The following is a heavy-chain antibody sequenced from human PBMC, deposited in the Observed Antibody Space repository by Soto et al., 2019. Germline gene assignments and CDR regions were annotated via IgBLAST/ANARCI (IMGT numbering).Heavy chain of an antibody. CDR2: IIPIFGTA. CDR1: GGTFSSYA. J-gene: IGHJ6*02. D-gene: IGHD4-17*01. V-gene: IGHV1-69*13. Sequence: SVKVSCKASGGTFSSYAISWVRQAPGQGLEWMGGIIPIFGTANYAQKFQGRVTITADESTSTAYMELSSLRSEDTAVYYCARYQVDTVTTGGYYYYCMDVWGQGTTVTVSS. CDR3: ARYQVDTVTTGGYYYYCMDV.